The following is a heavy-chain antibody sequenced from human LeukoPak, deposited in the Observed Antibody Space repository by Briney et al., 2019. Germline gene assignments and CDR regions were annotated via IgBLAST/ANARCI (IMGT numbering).Heavy chain of an antibody. CDR3: ARDRYSYGFGSSKTKQTYYFDY. J-gene: IGHJ4*02. Sequence: PSETLSLTCTVSGGSISSSSYYWGWIRQPPGKGLEWIGSIYYSGSTYYNPSLKSRVTISVDTSKNQFSLKLSSVTAADTAVYYCARDRYSYGFGSSKTKQTYYFDYWGQGTLVTVSS. CDR1: GGSISSSSYY. V-gene: IGHV4-39*07. D-gene: IGHD5-18*01. CDR2: IYYSGST.